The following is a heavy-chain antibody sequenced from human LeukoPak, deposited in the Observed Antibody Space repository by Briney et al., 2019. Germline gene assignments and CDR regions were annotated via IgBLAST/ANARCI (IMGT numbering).Heavy chain of an antibody. Sequence: SETLSLTCTVSGGSISSGVYYWSWIRQHPGKGLEWIGYIYYSGSTYYNPSLKSRVNISIYESKNHLYLSLASVTAADTAVYYCSRESGPYCPFGHWGQGTLVAVTS. CDR2: IYYSGST. D-gene: IGHD1-26*01. J-gene: IGHJ5*02. V-gene: IGHV4-31*03. CDR3: SRESGPYCPFGH. CDR1: GGSISSGVYY.